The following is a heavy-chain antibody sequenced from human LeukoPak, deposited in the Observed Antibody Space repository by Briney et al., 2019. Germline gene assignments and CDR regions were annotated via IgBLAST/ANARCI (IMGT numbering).Heavy chain of an antibody. CDR2: ISYDGSNK. V-gene: IGHV3-30*04. J-gene: IGHJ4*02. D-gene: IGHD2-21*02. Sequence: GRSLRLSCAASGFTFSSYAMHWVRQAPGKGLEWVAVISYDGSNKYYADSVKGRFTISRDNSKNTLYLQMNGLRAEDTAVYYCAKDRLVVVTASLDYWGQGTLVTVSS. CDR3: AKDRLVVVTASLDY. CDR1: GFTFSSYA.